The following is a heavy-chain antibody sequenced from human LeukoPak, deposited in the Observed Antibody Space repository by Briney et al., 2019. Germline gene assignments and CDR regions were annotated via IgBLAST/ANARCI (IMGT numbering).Heavy chain of an antibody. J-gene: IGHJ4*02. D-gene: IGHD1-26*01. CDR1: GFTFSNHA. CDR2: IGTAGDT. V-gene: IGHV3-13*01. CDR3: VRQQTSHGNFDY. Sequence: HAGGSLRLSCAASGFTFSNHAMHWVRQATGKGLEWVSAIGTAGDTFYPGSVKGRFTISRENAKNSLSLQINSLKAEDTAVYYCVRQQTSHGNFDYWGQGTLVTVSS.